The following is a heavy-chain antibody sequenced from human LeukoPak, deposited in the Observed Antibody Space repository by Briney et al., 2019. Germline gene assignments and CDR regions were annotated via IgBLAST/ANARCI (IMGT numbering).Heavy chain of an antibody. D-gene: IGHD5-18*01. J-gene: IGHJ4*02. CDR3: AKDEEGYSYGSTSPDY. Sequence: GGSLRLSCAASGFTFSSYGMHWVRQAPVKGLEWVAFIRYDGSNKYYADSVKGRFTISRDNSKNTLYLQMNSLRAEDTAVYYSAKDEEGYSYGSTSPDYWGQGTLVTVSS. CDR2: IRYDGSNK. CDR1: GFTFSSYG. V-gene: IGHV3-30*02.